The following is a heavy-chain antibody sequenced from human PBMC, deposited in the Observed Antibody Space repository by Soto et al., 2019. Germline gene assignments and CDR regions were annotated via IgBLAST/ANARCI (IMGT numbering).Heavy chain of an antibody. Sequence: QVQLVQSGAEVKKPGASVKVSCKASGYTFTSYGISWVRQAPGQGLEWMGWISAYNGNTNYAQKLQGRVTMTTDTATSTAYMELRSLRSDDTAVYYCAREPLKWLTSYYYYGMDVWGQGTTVTVSS. D-gene: IGHD3-22*01. CDR2: ISAYNGNT. CDR3: AREPLKWLTSYYYYGMDV. CDR1: GYTFTSYG. V-gene: IGHV1-18*04. J-gene: IGHJ6*02.